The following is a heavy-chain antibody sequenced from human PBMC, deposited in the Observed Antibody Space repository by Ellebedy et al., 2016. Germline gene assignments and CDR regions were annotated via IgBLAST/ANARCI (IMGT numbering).Heavy chain of an antibody. D-gene: IGHD2-8*01. CDR1: GFSVSSND. V-gene: IGHV3-53*01. Sequence: GESLKISXAVSGFSVSSNDMSWVRQAPGKGLELVSLIYGGGASYYADSVKGRFTISRDNSKKTLYLQMSGLGVEDTAVYYCVTRHNGAFDLWGQGTIVTVSS. CDR2: IYGGGAS. CDR3: VTRHNGAFDL. J-gene: IGHJ3*01.